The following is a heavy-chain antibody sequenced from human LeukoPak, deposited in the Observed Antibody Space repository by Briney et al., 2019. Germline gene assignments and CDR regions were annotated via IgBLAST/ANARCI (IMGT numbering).Heavy chain of an antibody. CDR3: ARHLRGGLRAFDI. V-gene: IGHV4-34*01. CDR2: INDSGRT. J-gene: IGHJ3*02. D-gene: IGHD2-21*01. CDR1: DGSFSGYY. Sequence: SETLSLTCAVYDGSFSGYYWSWIRQPPGKGLEWIGEINDSGRTNYNPSLSSRVTMSRDTSKNQFSLELSSVTAADTAVYYCARHLRGGLRAFDIWGQGTMFTVSS.